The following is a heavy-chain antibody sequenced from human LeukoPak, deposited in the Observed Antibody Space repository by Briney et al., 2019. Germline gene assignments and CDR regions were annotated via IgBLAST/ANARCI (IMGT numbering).Heavy chain of an antibody. CDR1: GGSISSYY. D-gene: IGHD4-17*01. CDR2: IYYSGST. Sequence: SATVSLTCTVSGGSISSYYWSWIRQPPGKGLEWIGYIYYSGSTNYNPSLKSRVTISVDTSKNQFSLKLSSVTAADTAVYYCARAGTYGDYGYAFDIWGQGTMVTVSS. CDR3: ARAGTYGDYGYAFDI. V-gene: IGHV4-59*01. J-gene: IGHJ3*02.